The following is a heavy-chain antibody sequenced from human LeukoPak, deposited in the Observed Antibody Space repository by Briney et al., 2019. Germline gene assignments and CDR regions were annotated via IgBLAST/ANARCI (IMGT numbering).Heavy chain of an antibody. CDR3: TRSVRNGHIDY. D-gene: IGHD2-21*01. V-gene: IGHV1-46*01. CDR1: GYTFTSYY. CDR2: INPSGGST. Sequence: AASVKVSCKASGYTFTSYYMHWVRQAPGQGLEWMGIINPSGGSTSYAQKFQGRVTMTRDMSTSTAYMELSSLRFEDTAVYYCTRSVRNGHIDYWGQGTLVTVSS. J-gene: IGHJ4*02.